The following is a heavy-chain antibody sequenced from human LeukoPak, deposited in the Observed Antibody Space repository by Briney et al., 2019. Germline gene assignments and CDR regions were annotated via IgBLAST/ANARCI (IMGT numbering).Heavy chain of an antibody. D-gene: IGHD3-3*01. CDR2: MNINSGNT. CDR3: ARGVLPYYNFWSGSDPSYYCYYLDV. V-gene: IGHV1-8*01. Sequence: GASVKVSCKASGYTFTSYDINWVRQATGQGLEWMGWMNINSGNTGYAHKFQGGVTMTRNTSISTAYLVLISRRSEDTAVYYCARGVLPYYNFWSGSDPSYYCYYLDVWGKGTTVTVSS. CDR1: GYTFTSYD. J-gene: IGHJ6*03.